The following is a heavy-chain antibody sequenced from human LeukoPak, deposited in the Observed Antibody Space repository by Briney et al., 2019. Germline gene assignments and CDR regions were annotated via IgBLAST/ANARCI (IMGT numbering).Heavy chain of an antibody. CDR2: ITGTSGRT. J-gene: IGHJ4*02. D-gene: IGHD6-13*01. V-gene: IGHV3-23*01. CDR3: AKDHVNAGRLDY. Sequence: GGSLRLSCEVSGLIFSNFAMVWVRQAPGKGLEWVSLITGTSGRTYYAASVKGRFTISRDNSKNTVYLQMNSLRAEDTALYYCAKDHVNAGRLDYWGQGTPVTVSS. CDR1: GLIFSNFA.